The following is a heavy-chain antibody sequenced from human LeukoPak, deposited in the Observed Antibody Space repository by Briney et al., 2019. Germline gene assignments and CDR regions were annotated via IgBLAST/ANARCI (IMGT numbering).Heavy chain of an antibody. CDR3: ARDYYDSSGYGSFDY. CDR1: GYTFTAYY. V-gene: IGHV1-2*02. CDR2: INPNSGGT. J-gene: IGHJ4*02. Sequence: AASVKVACKASGYTFTAYYMHWVRQAPGQGLEWMGWINPNSGGTNYAQKFQGRVTMTRDTSISTAYMELSRLRSDGTAVFYCARDYYDSSGYGSFDYWGQGTLVTVSS. D-gene: IGHD3-22*01.